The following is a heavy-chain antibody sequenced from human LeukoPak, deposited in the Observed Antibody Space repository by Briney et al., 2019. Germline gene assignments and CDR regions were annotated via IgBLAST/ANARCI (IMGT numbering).Heavy chain of an antibody. J-gene: IGHJ4*02. Sequence: GGCLRLSCVASGFTFSSYVMHWVREAPGEGLEWVAFIWYDGSNKYYAHTLKGRFTISRDNSKSTRYLQMNTARDEDTAVYYCAKEAKYCSSTSSHPSLRGYYFDYWGQGTLVTVSS. CDR3: AKEAKYCSSTSSHPSLRGYYFDY. CDR1: GFTFSSYV. D-gene: IGHD2-2*01. CDR2: IWYDGSNK. V-gene: IGHV3-30*02.